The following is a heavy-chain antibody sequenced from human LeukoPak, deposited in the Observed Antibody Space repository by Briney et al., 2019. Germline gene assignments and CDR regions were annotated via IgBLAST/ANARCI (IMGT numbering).Heavy chain of an antibody. CDR2: IYYSGST. V-gene: IGHV4-59*01. CDR1: GGSISSYY. Sequence: SETLSLTCTVSGGSISSYYWSWIRQPPGKGLEWIGYIYYSGSTNYNPSLKSRVTISVDTSKNQFSLKLISVTAADTAVYYCARDYDSSGDDAFDIWGQGTMVTVSS. J-gene: IGHJ3*02. D-gene: IGHD3-22*01. CDR3: ARDYDSSGDDAFDI.